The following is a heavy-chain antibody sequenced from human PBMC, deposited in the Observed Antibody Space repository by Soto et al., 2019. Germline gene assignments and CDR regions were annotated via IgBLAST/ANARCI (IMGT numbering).Heavy chain of an antibody. V-gene: IGHV3-66*01. CDR3: ARDHSDGDYAPTLDV. D-gene: IGHD4-17*01. Sequence: GGSLRLSCAASGFTVSSNYMSWVRQAPGKGLEWASVIYRGDSTYYADSVKGRFTISRDNSKNTLYLQMNSLRAEDTAVYYCARDHSDGDYAPTLDVWGKGTTVTVSS. CDR2: IYRGDST. J-gene: IGHJ6*04. CDR1: GFTVSSNY.